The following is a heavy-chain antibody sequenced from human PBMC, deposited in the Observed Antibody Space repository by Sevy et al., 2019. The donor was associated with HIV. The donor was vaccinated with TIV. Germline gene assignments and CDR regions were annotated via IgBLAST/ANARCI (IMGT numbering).Heavy chain of an antibody. CDR2: ISGSGGST. Sequence: GGSLRLSCAASGFTFSSYAMSWVRQAPGKGLEWVSAISGSGGSTYYADSGKGRFTISRDNSKNTLYLQMNSLRAEDTAVYYRAKDRAVVVVAATPLHSWGQGTLVTVSS. CDR1: GFTFSSYA. J-gene: IGHJ4*02. CDR3: AKDRAVVVVAATPLHS. V-gene: IGHV3-23*01. D-gene: IGHD2-15*01.